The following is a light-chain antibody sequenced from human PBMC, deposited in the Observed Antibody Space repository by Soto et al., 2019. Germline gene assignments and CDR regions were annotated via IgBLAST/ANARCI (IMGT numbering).Light chain of an antibody. Sequence: EIVLTQSPATLSLSPGERATLSCRASQSVSNYLAWFQQKPGQAPRLLIYDASNRATGIPARFSGSGSGTDCTLTISSLEPEDFAVYYGQHRSSWSLLTFGGGTKVEI. J-gene: IGKJ4*01. CDR2: DAS. CDR1: QSVSNY. CDR3: QHRSSWSLLT. V-gene: IGKV3-11*01.